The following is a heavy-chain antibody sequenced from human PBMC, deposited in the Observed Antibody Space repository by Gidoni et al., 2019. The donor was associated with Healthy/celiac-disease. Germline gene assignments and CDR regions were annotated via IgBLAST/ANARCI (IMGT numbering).Heavy chain of an antibody. D-gene: IGHD5-12*01. CDR2: ISSSSSYI. Sequence: EVQLVESGGGLVKPGGSLRLSCAASGFNFRRYSMNWVRQASGKGLEWVSSISSSSSYIYYADSVKGRFTISRDNAKNSLYLQMNSLRAEDTAVYYCARDLGDGYKATRFDNYYYGVNVWGQGATVTVSS. V-gene: IGHV3-21*01. CDR3: ARDLGDGYKATRFDNYYYGVNV. J-gene: IGHJ6*02. CDR1: GFNFRRYS.